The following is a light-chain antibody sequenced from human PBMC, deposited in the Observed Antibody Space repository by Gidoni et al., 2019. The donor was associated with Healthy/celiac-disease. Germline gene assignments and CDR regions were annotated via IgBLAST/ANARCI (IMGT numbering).Light chain of an antibody. CDR1: QSVSSSY. V-gene: IGKV3-20*01. J-gene: IGKJ2*01. CDR3: QQYGSSLMYT. Sequence: EMVMTQSQGTLSLSPGERATLSCRSSQSVSSSYLAWYQQKPGQAPGLLIYGASSRATGIPDRFSGSGSGTDFTLTISRLEPEDCAVYYCQQYGSSLMYTFGQGTKLEIK. CDR2: GAS.